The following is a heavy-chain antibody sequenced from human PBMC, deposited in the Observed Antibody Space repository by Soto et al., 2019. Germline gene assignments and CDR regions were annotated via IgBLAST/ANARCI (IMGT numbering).Heavy chain of an antibody. CDR3: ATQRLCTGGHCWNWFDP. J-gene: IGHJ5*02. Sequence: SETLSLTCTVTGASVINDYWNWIRQPPGKGLEWIGFVYDSGSTSYNSPLKSRVTISLDTSKKQFSLKLNSVTAADTAVYHCATQRLCTGGHCWNWFDPWGQGTLVTVSS. CDR1: GASVINDY. V-gene: IGHV4-59*08. CDR2: VYDSGST. D-gene: IGHD2-8*02.